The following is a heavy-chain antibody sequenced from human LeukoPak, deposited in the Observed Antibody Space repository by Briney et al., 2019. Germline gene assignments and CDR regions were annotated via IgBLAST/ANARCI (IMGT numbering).Heavy chain of an antibody. Sequence: GGSLRLSCAASGFALNNYAMHWVGLAQGRGLEWVSSISGSGNYIYYADSVKGRFTISRDIAKNSLYLQMNSLRAEDTAVYYCAREEDGRYAYGLWGQGTLVTVSS. V-gene: IGHV3-21*01. D-gene: IGHD5-18*01. CDR1: GFALNNYA. J-gene: IGHJ4*02. CDR3: AREEDGRYAYGL. CDR2: ISGSGNYI.